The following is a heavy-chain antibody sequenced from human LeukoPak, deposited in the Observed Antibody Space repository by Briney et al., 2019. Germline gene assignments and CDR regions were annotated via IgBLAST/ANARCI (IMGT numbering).Heavy chain of an antibody. J-gene: IGHJ4*02. CDR3: VRDGYSYGYDFGY. D-gene: IGHD5-18*01. Sequence: GGSLRLSCGASGFLFSDYEMNWVRQAPGKELEWISYISTRGGTIYYADSVEGRFTISRDNAKNALYLQMNSLRVEDTAFYYCVRDGYSYGYDFGYWGQGTLVAVSP. V-gene: IGHV3-48*03. CDR2: ISTRGGTI. CDR1: GFLFSDYE.